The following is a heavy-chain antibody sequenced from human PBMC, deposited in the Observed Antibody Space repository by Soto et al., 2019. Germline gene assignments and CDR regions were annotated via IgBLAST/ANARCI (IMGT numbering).Heavy chain of an antibody. CDR2: INAGNGNT. V-gene: IGHV1-3*01. CDR1: GYTFTSYA. D-gene: IGHD3-10*01. J-gene: IGHJ4*02. Sequence: ASVKVSCKASGYTFTSYAMHWVRQAPGQRLEWMGWINAGNGNTKYSQKFQGRVTITRDTSASTAYMELSSLRSEDTAVYYCAKPPITEHSNLDYWGQGTLVTVSS. CDR3: AKPPITEHSNLDY.